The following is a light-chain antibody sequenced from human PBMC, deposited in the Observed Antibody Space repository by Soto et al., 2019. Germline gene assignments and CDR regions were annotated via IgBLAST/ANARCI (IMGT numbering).Light chain of an antibody. J-gene: IGKJ2*01. CDR3: QQYGSSSYT. CDR1: QSVSSTY. V-gene: IGKV3-20*01. CDR2: GAS. Sequence: EIVLTQSPGTLSLSPGERATLSCRASQSVSSTYLAWYQQNPGQAPRLLIYGASSRATGIPDRFSGSGSGTDFTLTISRLEPDDFAVYFCQQYGSSSYTFGQGTQLEIK.